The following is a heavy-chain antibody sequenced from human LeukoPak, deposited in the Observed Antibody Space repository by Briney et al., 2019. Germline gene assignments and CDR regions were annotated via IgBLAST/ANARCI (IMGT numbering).Heavy chain of an antibody. V-gene: IGHV3-23*01. D-gene: IGHD2-15*01. CDR3: ARDVGIVAGSYYYYYMDV. J-gene: IGHJ6*03. CDR1: GFTFSSYS. CDR2: ISASGGST. Sequence: GGSLRLSCAASGFTFSSYSMSWVRQAPGKGLEWVSAISASGGSTFYADSVKGRFTISRDNSKNTLYLQVNSLRAEDTALYYCARDVGIVAGSYYYYYMDVWGKGTTVTVSS.